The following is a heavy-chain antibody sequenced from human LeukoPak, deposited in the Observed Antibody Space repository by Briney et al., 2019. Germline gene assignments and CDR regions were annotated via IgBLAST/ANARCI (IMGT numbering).Heavy chain of an antibody. Sequence: ASVKVSCKASGYTFTGYYIHWVRQAPGQGLEWMGWINPKNDATKYAKKFQGRVTMTRDTSINTAYMDLSRLRSDDTAVYYCARPYDFWSGANWFDTWGQGTLVTVSS. J-gene: IGHJ5*02. V-gene: IGHV1-2*02. CDR2: INPKNDAT. D-gene: IGHD3-3*01. CDR3: ARPYDFWSGANWFDT. CDR1: GYTFTGYY.